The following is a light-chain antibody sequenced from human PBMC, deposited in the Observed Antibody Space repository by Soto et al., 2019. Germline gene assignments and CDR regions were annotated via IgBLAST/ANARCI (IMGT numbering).Light chain of an antibody. J-gene: IGKJ4*01. CDR2: WAS. Sequence: DIMLTPSPHSLPVSLGGRATINCKSSQSGFYSSNNKNYLAWSQQKPGQPPKLLIYWASTRESGVPDRFSGSGSGTDFTLTVSGLQAEDVAIYYCHQYFRSPITFGGGTKVDIK. CDR1: QSGFYSSNNKNY. V-gene: IGKV4-1*01. CDR3: HQYFRSPIT.